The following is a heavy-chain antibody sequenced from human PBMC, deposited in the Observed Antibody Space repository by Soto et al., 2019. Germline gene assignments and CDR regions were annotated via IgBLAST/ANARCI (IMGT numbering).Heavy chain of an antibody. CDR2: IWYDGSNK. CDR1: GFTFRSYG. J-gene: IGHJ6*02. Sequence: QVQLVESGGGVVQPGRSLRLSCAASGFTFRSYGMHWVRQAPGKGLEWVAVIWYDGSNKYYADSVKGRFTISRDNSKNTLYLQMNSLRAEDTAVYYCARVAAATPYYYYYGMDVWGQGTTVTVSS. CDR3: ARVAAATPYYYYYGMDV. V-gene: IGHV3-33*01. D-gene: IGHD2-15*01.